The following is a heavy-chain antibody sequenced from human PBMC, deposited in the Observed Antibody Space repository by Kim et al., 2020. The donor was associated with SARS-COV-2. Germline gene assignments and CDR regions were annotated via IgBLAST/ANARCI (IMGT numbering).Heavy chain of an antibody. V-gene: IGHV1-69*01. Sequence: VKVSCKASGGTFSSYAISWVRQAPGQGLEWMGGIIPIFGTANYAQKFQGRVTITADESTSTAYMELSSLRSEDTAVYYCARELASYYGMDVWGQGTTVTVSS. CDR2: IIPIFGTA. D-gene: IGHD3-3*02. J-gene: IGHJ6*02. CDR3: ARELASYYGMDV. CDR1: GGTFSSYA.